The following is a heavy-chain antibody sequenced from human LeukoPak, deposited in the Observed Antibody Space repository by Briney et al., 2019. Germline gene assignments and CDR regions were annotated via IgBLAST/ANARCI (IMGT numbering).Heavy chain of an antibody. J-gene: IGHJ4*02. D-gene: IGHD4-23*01. CDR1: GASISGYY. Sequence: PSETLSLTCSVSGASISGYYWSWIRQPPGKGLEWIAYIYDSGTTDYNPSLKSRVAISIDTSKNHFSLKLNSVTAADTAVYYCARVGFGNTPHPIDYWGQGTLVTVSS. CDR2: IYDSGTT. CDR3: ARVGFGNTPHPIDY. V-gene: IGHV4-59*01.